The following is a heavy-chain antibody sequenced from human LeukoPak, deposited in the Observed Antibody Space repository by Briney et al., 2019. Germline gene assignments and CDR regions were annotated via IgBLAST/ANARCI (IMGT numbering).Heavy chain of an antibody. D-gene: IGHD6-19*01. V-gene: IGHV4-59*01. CDR3: ARGQWLTLNWFDP. CDR1: GGSISSYY. Sequence: SETLSLTCTVSGGSISSYYWSWIRQPPGKGLEWIGYIYYSGSTNYNPSLKSRVTISVDTSKNQFSLKLSAVTAADTAVYYCARGQWLTLNWFDPWGQGTLVTVSS. CDR2: IYYSGST. J-gene: IGHJ5*02.